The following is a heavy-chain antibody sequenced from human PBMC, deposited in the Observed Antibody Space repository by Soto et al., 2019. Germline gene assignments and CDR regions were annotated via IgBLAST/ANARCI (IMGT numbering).Heavy chain of an antibody. J-gene: IGHJ4*02. CDR2: ISSSGSTI. CDR3: ARDPGDSGYDFLFDY. V-gene: IGHV3-11*01. D-gene: IGHD5-12*01. CDR1: GFTFSDYY. Sequence: GGSLRLSCAAPGFTFSDYYMSWIRQAPGKGLEWVSYISSSGSTIYYADSVKGRFTISRDNAKNSLYLQMNSLRAEDTAVYYCARDPGDSGYDFLFDYWGQGTLVTVSS.